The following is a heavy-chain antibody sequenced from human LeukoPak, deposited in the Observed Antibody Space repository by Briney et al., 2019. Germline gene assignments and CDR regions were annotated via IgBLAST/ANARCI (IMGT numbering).Heavy chain of an antibody. CDR2: INPNSGGT. Sequence: ASVKVSCKASGYTFTGYYMHWVRQAPGQGLGWMGWINPNSGGTNYAQKFQGRVTMTRDTSISTAYMELSRLRSDDTAVYYCARLAEGEGITMVRGVTLKYFQHWGQGTLVTVSS. CDR1: GYTFTGYY. V-gene: IGHV1-2*02. J-gene: IGHJ1*01. CDR3: ARLAEGEGITMVRGVTLKYFQH. D-gene: IGHD3-10*01.